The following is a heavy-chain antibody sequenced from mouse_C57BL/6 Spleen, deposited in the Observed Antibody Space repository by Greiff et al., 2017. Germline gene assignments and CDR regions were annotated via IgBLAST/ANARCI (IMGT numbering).Heavy chain of an antibody. D-gene: IGHD1-1*01. CDR3: THYYYGSSSFAY. J-gene: IGHJ3*01. V-gene: IGHV14-1*01. CDR2: IDPEDGDT. Sequence: VQLKQSGAELVRPGASVKLSCTASGFNIKDYYMHWVKQRPEQGLEWIGRIDPEDGDTEYAPKFQGKATMTADTSSNTAYLQLSSLTSEDTAVYYCTHYYYGSSSFAYWGQGTLVTVSA. CDR1: GFNIKDYY.